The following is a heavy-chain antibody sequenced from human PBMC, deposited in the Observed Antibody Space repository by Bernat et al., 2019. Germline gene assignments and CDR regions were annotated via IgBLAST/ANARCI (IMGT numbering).Heavy chain of an antibody. V-gene: IGHV3-33*01. J-gene: IGHJ4*02. CDR3: TTPQVKWLVAEGVDY. Sequence: QVQLAESGGGAVLPGRSLRLSCAASGLSFSSHGMHWVRQAPGKGLEWVAVIWYDGSDKYYADSVKGRFTISRDNSKNTLYLQMNSLKTEDTAVYYCTTPQVKWLVAEGVDYWGQGTLVTVSS. D-gene: IGHD6-19*01. CDR2: IWYDGSDK. CDR1: GLSFSSHG.